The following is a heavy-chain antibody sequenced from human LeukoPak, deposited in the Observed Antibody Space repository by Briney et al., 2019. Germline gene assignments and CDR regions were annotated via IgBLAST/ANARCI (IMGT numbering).Heavy chain of an antibody. V-gene: IGHV3-48*03. J-gene: IGHJ5*02. CDR3: AKSFQTTAVDNWFDP. D-gene: IGHD5-18*01. CDR2: ISIGGTTK. CDR1: GFTFNNYE. Sequence: PGGSLRLSCVASGFTFNNYEMNLVRQAPGKGLQWVSFISIGGTTKYYADSVKGRFTISRDNSKNTLYLQMNSLRAEDTAVYYCAKSFQTTAVDNWFDPWGQGTLVTVSS.